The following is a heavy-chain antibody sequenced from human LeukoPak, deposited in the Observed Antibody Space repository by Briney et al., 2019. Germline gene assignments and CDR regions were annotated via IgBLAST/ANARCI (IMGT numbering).Heavy chain of an antibody. D-gene: IGHD3-22*01. V-gene: IGHV3-23*01. CDR1: GLTFSAYA. CDR2: ISGSGEKT. Sequence: GGSLRLSCAASGLTFSAYAMTWVRQVPGKGLEWVSGISGSGEKTYYADSVTGRFTISRDNSKNSLFLQMSSLGDEDTAVYYCAKRDYFDSSGYAPLFEDWGQGTLVTVSS. J-gene: IGHJ4*02. CDR3: AKRDYFDSSGYAPLFED.